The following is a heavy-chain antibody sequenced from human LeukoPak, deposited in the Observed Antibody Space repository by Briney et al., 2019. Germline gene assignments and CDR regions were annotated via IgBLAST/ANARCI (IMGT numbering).Heavy chain of an antibody. CDR1: GYTFTSYG. D-gene: IGHD6-19*01. V-gene: IGHV1-18*01. CDR2: INTYNGNT. Sequence: APVKVSCKASGYTFTSYGINWVRQAPGQGLEWMGWINTYNGNTNYTQKFQGRVTMTTDTSTSTAYMELRSLRSDDTAVYYCARVPQWLEYFQHWGQGTLVTVSS. J-gene: IGHJ1*01. CDR3: ARVPQWLEYFQH.